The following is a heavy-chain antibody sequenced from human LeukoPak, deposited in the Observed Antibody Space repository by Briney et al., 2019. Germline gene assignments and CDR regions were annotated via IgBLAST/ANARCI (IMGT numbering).Heavy chain of an antibody. CDR2: INHSGST. Sequence: SETLSLTCAVYGGSFSGYYWSWIRQPPGKGLEWIGEINHSGSTNYNPSLKSRVTISVDTSKNQFSLKLSSVTAADTAVYYCARGRGYYDSSTYTDFDYWGQGTLVTVSS. CDR1: GGSFSGYY. CDR3: ARGRGYYDSSTYTDFDY. V-gene: IGHV4-34*01. D-gene: IGHD3-22*01. J-gene: IGHJ4*02.